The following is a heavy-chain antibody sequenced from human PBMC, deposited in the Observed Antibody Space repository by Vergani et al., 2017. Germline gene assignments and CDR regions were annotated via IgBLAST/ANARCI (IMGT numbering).Heavy chain of an antibody. CDR3: ARVSIAVAGKYYYYYGMDV. D-gene: IGHD6-19*01. V-gene: IGHV3-21*01. J-gene: IGHJ6*02. CDR1: GFTFSSYS. Sequence: EVQLVESGGGLVKPGGSLRLSCAASGFTFSSYSMNWVRQAPGKGLEWVSSISSSSSYIYYADSVKGRFTISRDNAKNSLYLQMNSLRAEDTAVYYCARVSIAVAGKYYYYYGMDVWGQGTTVTVSS. CDR2: ISSSSSYI.